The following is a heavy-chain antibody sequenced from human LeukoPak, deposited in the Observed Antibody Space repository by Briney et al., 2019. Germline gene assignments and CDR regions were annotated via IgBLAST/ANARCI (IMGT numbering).Heavy chain of an antibody. CDR3: ARENQSVLRFLEWLSYFDY. Sequence: GGSLRLSCAASGFTFSSYSMNWVRQAPGKGLEWVSYISSSSSTIYYADSVKGRFTISRDNAKNSLYLQMNSLRAEDTAVYYCARENQSVLRFLEWLSYFDYWGQGTLVTVSS. CDR2: ISSSSSTI. CDR1: GFTFSSYS. V-gene: IGHV3-48*01. D-gene: IGHD3-3*01. J-gene: IGHJ4*02.